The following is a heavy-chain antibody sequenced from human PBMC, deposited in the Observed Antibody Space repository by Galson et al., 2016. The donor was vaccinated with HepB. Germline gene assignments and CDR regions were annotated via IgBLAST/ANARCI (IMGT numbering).Heavy chain of an antibody. CDR1: GFTFRDYA. CDR3: ARARGFYDAFNI. D-gene: IGHD3-3*01. V-gene: IGHV3-23*01. CDR2: ISGSGGNT. J-gene: IGHJ3*02. Sequence: SLRLSCAASGFTFRDYAMTWVRQAPGKGLEWVSLISGSGGNTYYADSVKSRFAISRDNSKDTLVLQMSSLLAEDTAMYYCARARGFYDAFNIWGQGTMVSVSA.